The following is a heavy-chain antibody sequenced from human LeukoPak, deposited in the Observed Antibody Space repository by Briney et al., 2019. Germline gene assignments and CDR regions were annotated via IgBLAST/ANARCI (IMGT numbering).Heavy chain of an antibody. CDR3: ARDRQLGWFGP. D-gene: IGHD3-16*01. J-gene: IGHJ5*02. CDR2: IHSDGLA. Sequence: SQTLSLTCTVSGDSISSGNYFWAWIRQSAGKGLEWIGRIHSDGLANYNPSLRSRVTISVDTSNNPFSLKVKSVTAADTATYYCARDRQLGWFGPWGQGILVTVSS. V-gene: IGHV4-61*02. CDR1: GDSISSGNYF.